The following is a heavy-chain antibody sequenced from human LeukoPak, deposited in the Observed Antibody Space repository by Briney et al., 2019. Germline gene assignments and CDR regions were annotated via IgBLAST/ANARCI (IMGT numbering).Heavy chain of an antibody. J-gene: IGHJ4*02. CDR3: ASMYYYDSSGYPDY. CDR2: IIPILGIA. D-gene: IGHD3-22*01. V-gene: IGHV1-69*04. CDR1: GGTFSSYA. Sequence: GASVKVSRKASGGTFSSYAISWVRQAPGQGLEWMGRIIPILGIANYAQKFQGRVTITADKSTSTAYMELSSLRSEDTAVYYCASMYYYDSSGYPDYWGQGTLVTVSS.